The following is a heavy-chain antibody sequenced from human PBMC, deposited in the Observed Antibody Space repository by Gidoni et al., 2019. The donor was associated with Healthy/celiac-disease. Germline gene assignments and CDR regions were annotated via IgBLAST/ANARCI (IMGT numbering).Heavy chain of an antibody. J-gene: IGHJ4*02. D-gene: IGHD5-12*01. V-gene: IGHV3-66*01. CDR2: IYSGGST. Sequence: EVQLVESGGGLVQPGCSMRLSCAASGFTVNSNYMTWVRQAPGKGVEWVSLIYSGGSTYYADSVKGRFTISRDKSKNTLYLQMNSLRAEDTAVYYCARELDGYLPYWGQGTLVTVSS. CDR1: GFTVNSNY. CDR3: ARELDGYLPY.